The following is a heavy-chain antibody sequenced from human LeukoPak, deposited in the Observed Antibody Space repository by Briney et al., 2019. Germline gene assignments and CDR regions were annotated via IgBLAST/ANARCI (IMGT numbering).Heavy chain of an antibody. Sequence: GGSLRLSCAASGFTFSSYEMNWVRQAPGKGLEWVSYISSSGSTIYYADSVKGRFTISRDNAKTSLYLQMNSLRAEDTAVDYCARAPQSRRLWGRGTLVTVSS. CDR1: GFTFSSYE. V-gene: IGHV3-48*03. J-gene: IGHJ2*01. D-gene: IGHD1-14*01. CDR2: ISSSGSTI. CDR3: ARAPQSRRL.